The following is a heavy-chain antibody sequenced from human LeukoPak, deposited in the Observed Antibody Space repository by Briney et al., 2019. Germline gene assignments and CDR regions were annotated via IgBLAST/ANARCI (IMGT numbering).Heavy chain of an antibody. D-gene: IGHD3-3*01. Sequence: GGSLRLSCAASGFIFRSYAMNWVRQAPGKGLEWVSTISSSGGSTYYADSVKGRFTISRDNSKNTLYLQMNSLRAEDTAICYCAKFPKSENCFDYWGQGTLITVSS. J-gene: IGHJ4*02. CDR2: ISSSGGST. CDR3: AKFPKSENCFDY. CDR1: GFIFRSYA. V-gene: IGHV3-23*01.